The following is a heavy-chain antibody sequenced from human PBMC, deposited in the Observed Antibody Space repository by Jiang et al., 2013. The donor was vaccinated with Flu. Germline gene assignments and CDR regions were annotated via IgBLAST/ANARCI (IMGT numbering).Heavy chain of an antibody. CDR3: ARLAQYYYGSGSYPSYFDY. Sequence: GPGLVKPSETLSLTCAVSGYSISSGYYWGWIRQPPGKGLEWIGSIYHSGSTYYNPSLKSRVTISVDTSKNQFSLKLSSVTAADTAVYYCARLAQYYYGSGSYPSYFDYWGQGTLVTVSS. CDR2: IYHSGST. CDR1: GYSISSGYY. J-gene: IGHJ4*02. D-gene: IGHD3-10*01. V-gene: IGHV4-38-2*01.